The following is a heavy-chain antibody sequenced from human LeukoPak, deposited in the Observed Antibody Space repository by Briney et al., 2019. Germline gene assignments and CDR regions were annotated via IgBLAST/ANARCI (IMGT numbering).Heavy chain of an antibody. CDR2: ISGSGGST. J-gene: IGHJ5*02. CDR1: GFTFSSYG. V-gene: IGHV3-23*01. CDR3: AKGVTMVRGVIRYNWFDP. D-gene: IGHD3-10*01. Sequence: GGSLRLSCAAPGFTFSSYGMSWVRQAPGKGLEWVSAISGSGGSTYYADSVKGRFTISRDNSKNTLYLQMNSLRAEDTAVYYCAKGVTMVRGVIRYNWFDPWGQGTLVTVSS.